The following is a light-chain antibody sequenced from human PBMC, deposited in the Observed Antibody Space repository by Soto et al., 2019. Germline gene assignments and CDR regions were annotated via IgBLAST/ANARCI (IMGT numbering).Light chain of an antibody. J-gene: IGKJ4*01. Sequence: EIVMTQSPATLSVSPGERATLSCRASQSVSNNLAWYQQKPGQAPRLLIYGASTRATGIPARFSGSGSGTEFTLTISSPQSEDLAVYYCEQYNNWPLTFGGGTKVEIK. CDR2: GAS. V-gene: IGKV3-15*01. CDR1: QSVSNN. CDR3: EQYNNWPLT.